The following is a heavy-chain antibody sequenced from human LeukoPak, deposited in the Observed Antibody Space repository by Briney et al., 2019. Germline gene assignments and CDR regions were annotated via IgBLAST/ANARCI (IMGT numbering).Heavy chain of an antibody. CDR2: ISSSSSTI. J-gene: IGHJ4*02. CDR3: ARDVAGGYYYDSSGFDY. Sequence: GGSLRLSCAASGFTFSSYSMDWVRQAPGKGLEWVSYISSSSSTIYYADSVKGRFTISRDNAKNSLYLQMNSLRAEDTAVYYCARDVAGGYYYDSSGFDYWGQGTLVTVSS. V-gene: IGHV3-48*01. CDR1: GFTFSSYS. D-gene: IGHD3-22*01.